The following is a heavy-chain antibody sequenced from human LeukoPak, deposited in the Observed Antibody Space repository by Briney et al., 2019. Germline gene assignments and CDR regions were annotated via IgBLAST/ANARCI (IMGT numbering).Heavy chain of an antibody. J-gene: IGHJ4*02. CDR2: ISYDGSNK. CDR1: GFTFSSYA. CDR3: ARDRTTYYYDSSGYLDY. Sequence: GRSLRLSCAASGFTFSSYAMHWVRQAPGKGLEWVAVISYDGSNKYYADSVKGRFTISRDNSKNTLYLQMNSLRAEDTAVYYCARDRTTYYYDSSGYLDYWGQETLVTVSS. D-gene: IGHD3-22*01. V-gene: IGHV3-30*01.